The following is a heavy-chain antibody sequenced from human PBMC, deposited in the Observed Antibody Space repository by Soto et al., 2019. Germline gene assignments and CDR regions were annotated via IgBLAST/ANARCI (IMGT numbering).Heavy chain of an antibody. V-gene: IGHV3-21*01. J-gene: IGHJ4*02. CDR2: ISSASSET. Sequence: GALRLSCEASVFTCRRVSMNWVRQVPGKGLEWVASISSASSETWYADSVKGRFIISRDNAQNSLFLQMNTLRPEDSAIYYCARVAYWGPGTQVTVSS. CDR1: VFTCRRVS. CDR3: ARVAY.